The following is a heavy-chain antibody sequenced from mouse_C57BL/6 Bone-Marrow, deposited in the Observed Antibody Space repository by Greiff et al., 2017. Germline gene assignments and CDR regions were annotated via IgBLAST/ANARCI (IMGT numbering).Heavy chain of an antibody. CDR1: GYSFTDYN. CDR3: ARLLDYAMDY. Sequence: VQLKESGPELVKPGASVKISCKASGYSFTDYNMNWVKQSNGKSLEWIGVINPNYGTNSYNQKFKGKATLTVDQSSSTAYMQLNSLTSEDYAVYYCARLLDYAMDYWGQGTSVTVSS. V-gene: IGHV1-39*01. CDR2: INPNYGTN. J-gene: IGHJ4*01.